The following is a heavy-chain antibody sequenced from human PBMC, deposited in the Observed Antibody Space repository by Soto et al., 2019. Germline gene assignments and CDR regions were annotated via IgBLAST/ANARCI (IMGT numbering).Heavy chain of an antibody. D-gene: IGHD4-17*01. J-gene: IGHJ6*03. CDR2: ISGSGGST. CDR1: GFTFSSYA. CDR3: AKVPVTTFYYYCYMDV. Sequence: EVQLLESGGGLVQPGGSLRLSCAASGFTFSSYAMSWVRQAPGKGLEWVSAISGSGGSTYYADSVKGRFTISRDNSKNTLYLQMNSLRAEDTAVYYCAKVPVTTFYYYCYMDVWGKGTTVTVSS. V-gene: IGHV3-23*01.